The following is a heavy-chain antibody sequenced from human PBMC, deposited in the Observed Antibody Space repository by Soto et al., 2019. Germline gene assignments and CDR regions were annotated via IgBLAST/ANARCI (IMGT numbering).Heavy chain of an antibody. D-gene: IGHD5-18*01. J-gene: IGHJ4*02. Sequence: QVQLVESGGGTVQPGRSLRLSCAASGFTFGNFGIHWVRQAPGKGLEWVSVIPYDGSHKYYADSVKGRFTISRDNSRNTLYLQMSSLRAEDTALYYCAKASYGDVGLYFLEYWGQGTLVTVSS. CDR3: AKASYGDVGLYFLEY. CDR1: GFTFGNFG. CDR2: IPYDGSHK. V-gene: IGHV3-30*18.